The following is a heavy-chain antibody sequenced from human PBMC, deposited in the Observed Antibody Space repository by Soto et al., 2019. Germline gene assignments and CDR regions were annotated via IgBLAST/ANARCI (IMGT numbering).Heavy chain of an antibody. CDR3: ARSGHSFGGVV. J-gene: IGHJ4*02. CDR2: IFYSGST. D-gene: IGHD3-16*01. Sequence: SETLSLTCTVSGGSMSDHYCSWIRQPPGKGLEYIGYIFYSGSTSYNASLTSRVAISLDTPNNQISLKLKSATAADTAVYYCARSGHSFGGVVWGQGIQVTVSS. CDR1: GGSMSDHY. V-gene: IGHV4-59*11.